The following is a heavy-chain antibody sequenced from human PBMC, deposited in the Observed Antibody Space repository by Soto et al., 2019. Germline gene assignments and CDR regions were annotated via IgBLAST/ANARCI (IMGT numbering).Heavy chain of an antibody. V-gene: IGHV3-30*18. CDR1: GFTFRSYG. CDR3: AKELRGGSYYFDY. Sequence: GGSLRLSCAASGFTFRSYGMHWVRQAPGKGLEWVAVISYDGSNKFYADSVKGRFTISRDNSRNTLYLQMNSLRAEDTAVFYCAKELRGGSYYFDYWGRGTLVTVSS. CDR2: ISYDGSNK. D-gene: IGHD1-26*01. J-gene: IGHJ4*02.